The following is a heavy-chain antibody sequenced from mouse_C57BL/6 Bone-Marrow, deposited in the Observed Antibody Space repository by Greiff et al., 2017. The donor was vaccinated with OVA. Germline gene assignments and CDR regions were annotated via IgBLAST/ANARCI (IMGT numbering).Heavy chain of an antibody. D-gene: IGHD2-1*01. CDR1: GFTFSDYG. Sequence: EVKLQESGGGLVKPGGSLKLSCAASGFTFSDYGMHWVRQAPEKGLEWVAYISSGSSTIYYADTVKGRFTISRDNAKNTLFLQMTSLRSEDTAMYYCARSYGNYVGNFDYWGQGTTLTVSS. CDR2: ISSGSSTI. V-gene: IGHV5-17*01. J-gene: IGHJ2*01. CDR3: ARSYGNYVGNFDY.